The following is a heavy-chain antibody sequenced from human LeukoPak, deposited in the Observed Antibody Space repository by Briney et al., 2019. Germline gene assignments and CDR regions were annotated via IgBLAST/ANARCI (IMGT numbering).Heavy chain of an antibody. CDR2: IWYDGSSK. J-gene: IGHJ4*02. Sequence: GGSMRLSCAAAGFTFSSYGMHWVRQAPGKGLDWVEVIWYDGSSKYYADSVKGRFTISIDNSKNMLYLQMNSLRAEDTAVYYRAKDHAYYGSGSYYLDWGQGTLVTVSS. V-gene: IGHV3-33*06. D-gene: IGHD3-10*01. CDR1: GFTFSSYG. CDR3: AKDHAYYGSGSYYLD.